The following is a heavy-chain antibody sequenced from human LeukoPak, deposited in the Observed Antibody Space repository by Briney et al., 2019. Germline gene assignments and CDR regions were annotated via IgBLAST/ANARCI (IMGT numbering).Heavy chain of an antibody. CDR2: INPNSGGT. V-gene: IGHV1-2*02. D-gene: IGHD2-2*01. J-gene: IGHJ5*02. Sequence: ASVKVSCKASGYTFTGYYMHWVRQAPGQGLEWMGWINPNSGGTNYAQKFQGRVTMTRDTSISTAYMELSRLRSDDTAVYYCARESSRDIVVVPAAPGNWFDPWGREPWSPSPQ. CDR3: ARESSRDIVVVPAAPGNWFDP. CDR1: GYTFTGYY.